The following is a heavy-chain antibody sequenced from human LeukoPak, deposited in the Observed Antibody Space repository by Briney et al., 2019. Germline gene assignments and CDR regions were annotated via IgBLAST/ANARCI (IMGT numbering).Heavy chain of an antibody. Sequence: GGSLRLACVASGFTFRTYGMHWVRQAPGEGLEWVAFIEYKGGENKYYTYSVRGRFTVSRANSKNTLYLQRYNLRAEDTAGYYCAKDKVYGWGSYPIDIWGQGSLVTVSS. V-gene: IGHV3-30*02. CDR3: AKDKVYGWGSYPIDI. J-gene: IGHJ4*02. CDR1: GFTFRTYG. CDR2: IEYKGGENK. D-gene: IGHD3-10*01.